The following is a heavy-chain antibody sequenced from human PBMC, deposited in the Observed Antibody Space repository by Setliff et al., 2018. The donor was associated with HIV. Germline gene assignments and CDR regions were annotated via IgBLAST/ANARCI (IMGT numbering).Heavy chain of an antibody. CDR3: ARDFSTYYSIDS. Sequence: GASVKVSCKASGYTFTTCSIHWVRQAPGQRPEWMGWIHTGTGDTKYSQKFQGRVTITRDTSASTAYMDLNSLRSEDTAVYYCARDFSTYYSIDSWGQGTLVTVSS. CDR1: GYTFTTCS. D-gene: IGHD3-22*01. V-gene: IGHV1-3*04. J-gene: IGHJ4*02. CDR2: IHTGTGDT.